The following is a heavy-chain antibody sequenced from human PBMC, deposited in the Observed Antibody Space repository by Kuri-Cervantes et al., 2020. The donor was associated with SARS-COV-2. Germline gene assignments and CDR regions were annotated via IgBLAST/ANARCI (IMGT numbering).Heavy chain of an antibody. CDR1: GFTFSSYS. J-gene: IGHJ4*02. CDR3: VRYFGVITVDY. Sequence: GESLKISCADSGFTFSSYSMLWVRQAPGKGLEWVSSINTDGSHKNYADSVRGRFTISRDSAKSSLYLQMNSLRVEDTAVYYCVRYFGVITVDYWGRGTLVTVSS. CDR2: INTDGSHK. V-gene: IGHV3-21*01. D-gene: IGHD3-3*01.